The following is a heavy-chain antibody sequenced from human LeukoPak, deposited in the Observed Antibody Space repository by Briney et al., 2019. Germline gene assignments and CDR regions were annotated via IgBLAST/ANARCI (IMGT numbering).Heavy chain of an antibody. CDR3: ARVVDTAMTIDY. D-gene: IGHD5-18*01. V-gene: IGHV6-1*01. J-gene: IGHJ4*02. CDR1: GDSVSSNIAA. Sequence: SQTLSLTCAISGDSVSSNIAAWNWIRQSPSRGLEWLGRTYYRSKWYNDYAVSVKSRININSDTSKNEFSLQLNSVTPEDTAVYYCARVVDTAMTIDYWGQGTLVTVSS. CDR2: TYYRSKWYN.